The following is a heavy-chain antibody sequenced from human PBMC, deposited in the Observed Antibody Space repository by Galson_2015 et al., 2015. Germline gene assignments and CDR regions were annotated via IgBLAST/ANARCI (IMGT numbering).Heavy chain of an antibody. D-gene: IGHD6-19*01. CDR1: GYTFTSYG. V-gene: IGHV1-18*01. Sequence: SVKVSCKASGYTFTSYGISWVRQAPGQGLEWMGWISAYNGNTNYAQKLQGRVTMTTDTSTSTAYMELRSLRSDDTAVYYCARVGRPRVRIAVAGTGFDYWGQGTLVTVSS. J-gene: IGHJ4*02. CDR3: ARVGRPRVRIAVAGTGFDY. CDR2: ISAYNGNT.